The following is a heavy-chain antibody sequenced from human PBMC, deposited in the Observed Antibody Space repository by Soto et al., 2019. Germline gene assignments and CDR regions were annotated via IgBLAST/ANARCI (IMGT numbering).Heavy chain of an antibody. CDR3: ALGSYYYDSSGDINWFDP. J-gene: IGHJ5*02. V-gene: IGHV3-30*03. D-gene: IGHD3-22*01. Sequence: QVQLVESGGGVVQPGRSLRLSCAASGFTFSSYGMHWVRQAPGKGLEWVAVISYDGSNKYYADSVKGRFTISRDNSKNTLCLQMISLTAEDTAVYYCALGSYYYDSSGDINWFDPWGQGTLVTVSS. CDR1: GFTFSSYG. CDR2: ISYDGSNK.